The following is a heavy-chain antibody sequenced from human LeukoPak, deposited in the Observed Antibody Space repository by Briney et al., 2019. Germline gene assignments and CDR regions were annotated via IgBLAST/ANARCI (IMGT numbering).Heavy chain of an antibody. CDR2: IYYSGST. CDR3: ARXNYGDYENYFDY. J-gene: IGHJ4*02. CDR1: GGSISSYY. Sequence: SETLSLTCTVSGGSISSYYWSWIRQPPGKGLEWIGYIYYSGSTNYNPSLKSRVTISVDTSKNQFSLKLSSVTAADTAVYYCARXNYGDYENYFDYWGQGTLVTVSS. V-gene: IGHV4-59*01. D-gene: IGHD4-17*01.